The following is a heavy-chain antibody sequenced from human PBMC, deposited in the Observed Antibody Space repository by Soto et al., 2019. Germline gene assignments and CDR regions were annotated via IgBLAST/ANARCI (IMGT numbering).Heavy chain of an antibody. CDR1: GGSFSGYY. J-gene: IGHJ6*03. CDR3: ARGPRTGYCSSTSCYLFYYYYYMDV. V-gene: IGHV4-34*01. Sequence: QVQLQQWGAGLLNPSETLSLTCAVFGGSFSGYYWTWIRHPPGKGLEGIGEINHSGSTNYNPSLKSRVTISVDTSKNQFSLKLSSVTAADTAVYYCARGPRTGYCSSTSCYLFYYYYYMDVWGKGTTVTVSS. CDR2: INHSGST. D-gene: IGHD2-2*01.